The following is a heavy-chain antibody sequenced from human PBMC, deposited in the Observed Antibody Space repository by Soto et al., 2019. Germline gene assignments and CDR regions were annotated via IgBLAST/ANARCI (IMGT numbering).Heavy chain of an antibody. CDR3: ARDGGVASIDY. D-gene: IGHD5-12*01. J-gene: IGHJ4*01. CDR1: GYTFTDYY. Sequence: QVQLVQSGAEVKKPGASLKVSCKASGYTFTDYYMHWVRQAPGQGLAWMGWINPNNGGTNYAQNFQGRVTMTRDTSISTAYMELSSLRSDDTAVYYCARDGGVASIDYWGQGTLVTVSS. V-gene: IGHV1-2*02. CDR2: INPNNGGT.